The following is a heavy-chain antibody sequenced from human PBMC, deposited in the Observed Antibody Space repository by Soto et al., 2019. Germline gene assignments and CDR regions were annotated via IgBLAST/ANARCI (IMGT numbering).Heavy chain of an antibody. Sequence: HPGRSLRLSCTASGFTCGDYSMSWDRQAPGKGLEWVGFIRSKDYGGTTEYAASVKGRFTISRDDSKSIAYLQMNSLKTEDTAVYYCTRGYYDSRGYYPWSQGTLVNVSS. CDR1: GFTCGDYS. CDR2: IRSKDYGGTT. J-gene: IGHJ5*02. V-gene: IGHV3-49*04. CDR3: TRGYYDSRGYYP. D-gene: IGHD3-22*01.